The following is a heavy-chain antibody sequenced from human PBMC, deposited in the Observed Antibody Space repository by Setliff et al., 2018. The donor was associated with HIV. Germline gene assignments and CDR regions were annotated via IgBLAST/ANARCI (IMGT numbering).Heavy chain of an antibody. V-gene: IGHV4-59*01. CDR3: ARDGGSSTWGSGAFDV. Sequence: LETLSLTCTVSRGSISTYYWSWIRQPPGKGLEWIGYISYSGSTNYNPSLKSRLTISLDTSKNQFSLKLNSVTAADTAVYYCARDGGSSTWGSGAFDVWGQGTVVTVSS. CDR1: RGSISTYY. J-gene: IGHJ3*01. CDR2: ISYSGST. D-gene: IGHD7-27*01.